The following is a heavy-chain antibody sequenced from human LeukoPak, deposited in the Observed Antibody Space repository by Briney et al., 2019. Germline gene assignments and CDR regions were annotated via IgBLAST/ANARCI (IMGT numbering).Heavy chain of an antibody. J-gene: IGHJ4*02. CDR2: ISAYNGNT. Sequence: ASVTVSFTASGYTFTSYGISWVRQAPGQGLEWMGWISAYNGNTNYAQKLQGRVTMTTDTYTSTAYMELRSLRSDDTAVYYCARPADYGDYFDYWGQGTLVTVSS. CDR3: ARPADYGDYFDY. V-gene: IGHV1-18*01. D-gene: IGHD4-17*01. CDR1: GYTFTSYG.